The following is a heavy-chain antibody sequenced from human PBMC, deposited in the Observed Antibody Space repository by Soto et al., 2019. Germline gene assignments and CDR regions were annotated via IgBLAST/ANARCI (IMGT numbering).Heavy chain of an antibody. CDR1: GYAFTTYG. CDR3: ARGRYGDY. Sequence: QVHLVQSGAEVKKPGASVKVSCQGSGYAFTTYGITWVRQAPGQGLEWMGWLSAHNGNTNYAQKLQGRVTVTRDSSTSTANMELRSLRYDDTAVYYCARGRYGDYWGQGALVTVSS. J-gene: IGHJ4*02. CDR2: LSAHNGNT. V-gene: IGHV1-18*01. D-gene: IGHD1-1*01.